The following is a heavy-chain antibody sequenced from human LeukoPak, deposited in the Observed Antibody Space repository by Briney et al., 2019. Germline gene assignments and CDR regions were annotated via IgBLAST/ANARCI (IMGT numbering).Heavy chain of an antibody. V-gene: IGHV3-30*04. CDR1: GFTFSSYA. J-gene: IGHJ4*02. CDR3: ARTTYYDILTGYYFDY. Sequence: GGSLRLSCAASGFTFSSYAMHWVRQAPGKGLEWVAVISYDGSNKYYADSVKGRFTISRDNSKNTLYLQMNSLRAEDTAVYYCARTTYYDILTGYYFDYWGQGTLVTVSS. CDR2: ISYDGSNK. D-gene: IGHD3-9*01.